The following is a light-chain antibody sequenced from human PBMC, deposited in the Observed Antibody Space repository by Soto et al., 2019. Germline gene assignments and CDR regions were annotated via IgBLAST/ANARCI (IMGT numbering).Light chain of an antibody. J-gene: IGKJ1*01. CDR3: HQRQIRPRR. V-gene: IGKV3-11*01. CDR1: ETVATN. Sequence: ERKTLAYWASETVATNLAWYQQKPGQAPRLLIYQTSIRAAGIPARFSASGSGTDFTLTISDVQPEDCTLDYCHQRQIRPRRFAERTKADI. CDR2: QTS.